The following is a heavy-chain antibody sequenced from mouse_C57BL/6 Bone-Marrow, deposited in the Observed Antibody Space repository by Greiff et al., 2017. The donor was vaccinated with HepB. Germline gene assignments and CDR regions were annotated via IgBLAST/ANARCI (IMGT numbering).Heavy chain of an antibody. D-gene: IGHD1-1*01. CDR2: IDPADSYT. V-gene: IGHV1-50*01. CDR1: GYTFTSYW. CDR3: ARTHYYGSSFDY. Sequence: VQLQQPGAELVKPGASVKLSCKASGYTFTSYWMQWVKQRPGQGLEWIGEIDPADSYTNYNQKFKGKATLTVDTSSSTAYMQLHSLTSEDSAVYYCARTHYYGSSFDYWGQGTTLTVSS. J-gene: IGHJ2*01.